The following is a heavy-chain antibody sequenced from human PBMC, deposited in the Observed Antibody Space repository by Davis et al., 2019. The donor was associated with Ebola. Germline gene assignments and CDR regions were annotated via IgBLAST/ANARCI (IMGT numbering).Heavy chain of an antibody. CDR2: ISSSSSSI. CDR3: ARGGFDY. V-gene: IGHV3-48*02. J-gene: IGHJ4*02. CDR1: GLSFSTYS. Sequence: GESLKISCADSGLSFSTYSMNWVRQAPGKGLEWVSYISSSSSSIHYADSVKGRFTISRDNAKNPLYMQMNSLRDEDTAVYYCARGGFDYWGQGTLVTVSS.